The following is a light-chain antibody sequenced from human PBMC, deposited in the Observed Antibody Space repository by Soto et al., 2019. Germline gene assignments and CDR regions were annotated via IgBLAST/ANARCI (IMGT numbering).Light chain of an antibody. CDR1: QHITNY. CDR2: DAS. V-gene: IGKV1-33*01. J-gene: IGKJ4*01. CDR3: QQYNNFPLT. Sequence: DIHITQSPASLAASVGDRVTITCQASQHITNYLNWYQQKPGKAPKLLIYDASNLETGVPSRFSGGGFGTDFTFTISSLQPEDVATYYCQQYNNFPLTFGGGTKVDIK.